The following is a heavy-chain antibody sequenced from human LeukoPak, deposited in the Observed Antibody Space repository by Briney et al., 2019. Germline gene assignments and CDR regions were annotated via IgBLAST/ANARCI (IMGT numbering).Heavy chain of an antibody. J-gene: IGHJ4*02. CDR1: GYIFTSYA. V-gene: IGHV7-4-1*02. D-gene: IGHD3-3*01. Sequence: ASVKVSCKASGYIFTSYAMSWVRQAPGQGLEWMGWINTNTGNPTYAQGFTGRFVFSLDTSVSTAYLQINSLKAEDTAVFYCARDMRNLRFLEWLPLPPHFDYWGQGSLVTVSS. CDR3: ARDMRNLRFLEWLPLPPHFDY. CDR2: INTNTGNP.